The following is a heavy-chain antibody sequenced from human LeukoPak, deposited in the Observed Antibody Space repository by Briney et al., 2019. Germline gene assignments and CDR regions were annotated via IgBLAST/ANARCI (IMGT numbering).Heavy chain of an antibody. Sequence: GGSLRLSCAASGFTFSSYWMNWARQAPGKGLEWISGISGSGASTYYADSVKGRFTISRDDSRNTLYLQMNSLRGDDTAVYYCAKDVGKWESLHFFDYWGQGTLVTVSP. D-gene: IGHD1-26*01. CDR3: AKDVGKWESLHFFDY. CDR2: ISGSGAST. J-gene: IGHJ4*02. CDR1: GFTFSSYW. V-gene: IGHV3-23*01.